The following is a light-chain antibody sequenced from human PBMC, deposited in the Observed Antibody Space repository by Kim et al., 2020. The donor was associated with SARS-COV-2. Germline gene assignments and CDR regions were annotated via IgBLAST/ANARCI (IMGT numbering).Light chain of an antibody. CDR1: QSVTND. J-gene: IGKJ2*01. CDR2: GTS. V-gene: IGKV3-15*01. Sequence: SPEKRATLSCRASQSVTNDLAWYQQKPGQAPRLLIYGTSTRATGIPARFSGSGSGTEFTLTIGSLQSGDFAVYYCQQYNDWSYTFGQGTKLEI. CDR3: QQYNDWSYT.